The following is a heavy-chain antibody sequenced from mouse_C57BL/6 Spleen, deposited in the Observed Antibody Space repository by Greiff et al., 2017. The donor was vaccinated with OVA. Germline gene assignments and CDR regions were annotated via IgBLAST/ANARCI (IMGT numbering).Heavy chain of an antibody. J-gene: IGHJ3*01. Sequence: VKLMESGPELVKPGASVKLSCKASGYTFTSYDINWVKQRPGQGLAWIGWIYPRDGSTKYNEKFKGKATLTVDPSSSTAYMERHSLTSEDSAVYFCARDDGYPFAYWGQGTLVTVSA. CDR3: ARDDGYPFAY. CDR2: IYPRDGST. CDR1: GYTFTSYD. D-gene: IGHD2-3*01. V-gene: IGHV1-85*01.